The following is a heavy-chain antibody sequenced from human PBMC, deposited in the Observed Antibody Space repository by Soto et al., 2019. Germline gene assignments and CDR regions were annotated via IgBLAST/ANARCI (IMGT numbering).Heavy chain of an antibody. J-gene: IGHJ5*02. CDR3: ARRPHYYGSGSYPGSWFDP. Sequence: SVKVSCKASGGTFSSYAISWVRQAPGQGLEWMGGIIPIFGTANYAQKFQGRVTITADESTSTAYMGLSSLRSEDTAVYYCARRPHYYGSGSYPGSWFDPWGQGTLVTVSS. V-gene: IGHV1-69*13. CDR2: IIPIFGTA. D-gene: IGHD3-10*01. CDR1: GGTFSSYA.